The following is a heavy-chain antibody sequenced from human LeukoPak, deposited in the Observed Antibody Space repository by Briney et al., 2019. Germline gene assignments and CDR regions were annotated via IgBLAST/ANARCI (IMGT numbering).Heavy chain of an antibody. CDR3: ARGQFRSGWYFDY. D-gene: IGHD6-19*01. J-gene: IGHJ4*02. CDR1: GGSISSYY. Sequence: KTSETLSLTCTVSGGSISSYYWSWIRQPPGKGLEWIGYIYYSGSTNYNPSLKSRATISVDTSKNQFSLKLSSVTAADTAVYYCARGQFRSGWYFDYWGQGTLVTVSS. CDR2: IYYSGST. V-gene: IGHV4-59*01.